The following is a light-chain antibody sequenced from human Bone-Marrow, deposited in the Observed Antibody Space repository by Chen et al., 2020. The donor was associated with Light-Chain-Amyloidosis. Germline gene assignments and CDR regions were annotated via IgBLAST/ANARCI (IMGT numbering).Light chain of an antibody. Sequence: SYVLTQPSSVSAAPGQTATIARGGNNIGSTSVHWYQQTPGQAPLLVVYDASDRPSGIPERLSGSNSGNTATLTISRVEAGDEADYYCQVWDRSSGRPVFGGGTKLTVL. J-gene: IGLJ3*02. CDR3: QVWDRSSGRPV. CDR2: DAS. V-gene: IGLV3-21*02. CDR1: NIGSTS.